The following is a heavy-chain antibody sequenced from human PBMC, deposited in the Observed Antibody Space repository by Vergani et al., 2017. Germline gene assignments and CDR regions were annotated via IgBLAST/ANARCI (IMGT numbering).Heavy chain of an antibody. CDR2: IYYSGST. V-gene: IGHV4-59*01. Sequence: QVQLQESGPGLVKPSETLSLTCTVSGGSISSYYWSWIRQPPGKGLEWIGYIYYSGSTNYNPSLKSRVTISVDTSKNQFSLKLSSLTAADTAVYYCARAHDRWYHTGFDYWGQGTLVTVSS. CDR1: GGSISSYY. J-gene: IGHJ4*02. D-gene: IGHD4-23*01. CDR3: ARAHDRWYHTGFDY.